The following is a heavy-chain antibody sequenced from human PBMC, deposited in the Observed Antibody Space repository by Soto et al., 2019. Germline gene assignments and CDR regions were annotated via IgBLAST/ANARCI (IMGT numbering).Heavy chain of an antibody. CDR3: ARQMTTVNPVPFDY. J-gene: IGHJ4*02. V-gene: IGHV4-39*01. CDR2: IYYSGST. CDR1: GGSISSSSYY. D-gene: IGHD4-4*01. Sequence: QLQLQESGPGLVKPSETLSLTCTVSGGSISSSSYYWGWIRQPPGKGLEWIGSIYYSGSTYYNPSLKSRVTISVDTSKNQFSLKLSSVTAADTAVYYCARQMTTVNPVPFDYWGQGTLVTVSS.